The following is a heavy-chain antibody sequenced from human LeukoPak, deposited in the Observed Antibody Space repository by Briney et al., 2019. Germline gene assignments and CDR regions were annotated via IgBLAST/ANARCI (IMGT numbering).Heavy chain of an antibody. CDR1: GFTVSSNY. V-gene: IGHV3-66*01. Sequence: AGGSLRLSCAASGFTVSSNYMSWVRQAPGKGLEWVSVIYSGGSTYYADSVKGRFTISRDNSKNTLYLQMNSLRAEDTAVYYCARDRVGWMDVWGQGTTVTVSS. J-gene: IGHJ6*02. CDR3: ARDRVGWMDV. D-gene: IGHD2-2*03. CDR2: IYSGGST.